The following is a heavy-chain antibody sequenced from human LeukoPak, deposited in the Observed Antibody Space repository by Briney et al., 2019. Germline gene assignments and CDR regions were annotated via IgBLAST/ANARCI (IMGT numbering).Heavy chain of an antibody. CDR2: ISSSGSTI. V-gene: IGHV3-48*03. CDR1: GVTFSSYW. J-gene: IGHJ6*02. Sequence: PRGSLKLSCAASGVTFSSYWMHWVRQAPGKGLEWVSYISSSGSTIYFADSVKVRFTISRDSAKKSVYLQMNSLRAEDTAVYYCARDPVGYDYAMDVWGQGTTVTVSS. D-gene: IGHD1-26*01. CDR3: ARDPVGYDYAMDV.